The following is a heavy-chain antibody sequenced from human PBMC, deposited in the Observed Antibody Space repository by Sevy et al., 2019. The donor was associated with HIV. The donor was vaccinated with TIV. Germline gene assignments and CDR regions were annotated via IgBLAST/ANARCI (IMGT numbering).Heavy chain of an antibody. CDR3: AREGCTRPHDH. CDR2: LSFGCGRI. CDR1: GFNFNIYS. V-gene: IGHV3-23*01. Sequence: GGSLRLSCVASGFNFNIYSMSWVRQAPGKGLEWVSTLSFGCGRINHADSVQGRFTMCRDDSKKTVYLEMNSLRAEDTAVYYCAREGCTRPHDHWGQGTLVTVSS. J-gene: IGHJ4*02. D-gene: IGHD2-8*01.